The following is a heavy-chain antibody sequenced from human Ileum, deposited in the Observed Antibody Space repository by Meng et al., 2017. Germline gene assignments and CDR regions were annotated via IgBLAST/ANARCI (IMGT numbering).Heavy chain of an antibody. V-gene: IGHV3-23*01. CDR1: GFTFSTYD. CDR3: AKVGWEDY. Sequence: EVQLLESGGGLVQTGGSLRLSCAASGFTFSTYDIRWVRQAPGKGLEWVSAISSSGGSTYYADSVKGRFTISRDNSKSTLYLQMNSLRAEDTALYYCAKVGWEDYWGQGTLVTVSS. CDR2: ISSSGGST. J-gene: IGHJ4*02. D-gene: IGHD1-26*01.